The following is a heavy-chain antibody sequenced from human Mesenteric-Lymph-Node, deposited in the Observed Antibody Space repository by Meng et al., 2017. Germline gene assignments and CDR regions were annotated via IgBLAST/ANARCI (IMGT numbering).Heavy chain of an antibody. CDR3: ARDMAYCGGDCP. CDR2: IKQDGSEK. J-gene: IGHJ5*02. Sequence: ELLLGGPWGVVGHPGWPLSLPCAASGSTFSGYWMSWVRQAPGKGLEWVANIKQDGSEKYYVDSVKGRFTISRDNAKNSLYLQMNSLRADDTAVYYCARDMAYCGGDCPWGQGTLVTVSS. V-gene: IGHV3-7*01. CDR1: GSTFSGYW. D-gene: IGHD2-21*02.